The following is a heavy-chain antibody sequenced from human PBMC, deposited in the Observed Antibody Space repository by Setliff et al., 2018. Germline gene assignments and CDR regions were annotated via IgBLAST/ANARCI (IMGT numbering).Heavy chain of an antibody. Sequence: PSETLSLTCTVSGGSISSSSYYWGWIRQPPGKGLEWIGSLKYSGSTYYNPSLKSRVTISVDTSKNQFSLKLNSVTAADTAVYHCARIGGSTTVNLFGLFQTPPDAFDFWGQGTMVTVSS. CDR3: ARIGGSTTVNLFGLFQTPPDAFDF. CDR1: GGSISSSSYY. J-gene: IGHJ3*01. D-gene: IGHD4-17*01. V-gene: IGHV4-39*07. CDR2: LKYSGST.